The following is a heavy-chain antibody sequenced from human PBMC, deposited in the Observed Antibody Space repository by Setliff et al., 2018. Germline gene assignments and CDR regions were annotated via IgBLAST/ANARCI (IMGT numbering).Heavy chain of an antibody. V-gene: IGHV3-30*02. D-gene: IGHD6-13*01. Sequence: GSLRLSCAASGFTFSSYAMSWVRQAPGKGLEWVAFIRYDGSNKYYADSVKGRFAISRDNSKNTLYLQMNSLRAEDTAVYYCAKEGSIAAAPDYWGQGTLVTVSS. CDR1: GFTFSSYA. CDR3: AKEGSIAAAPDY. CDR2: IRYDGSNK. J-gene: IGHJ4*02.